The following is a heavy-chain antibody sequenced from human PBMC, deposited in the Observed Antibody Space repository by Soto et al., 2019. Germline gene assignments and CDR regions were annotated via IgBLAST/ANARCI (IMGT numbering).Heavy chain of an antibody. Sequence: ESGGGVVQPGRSLRLSCAASGFTFSSYGMHWVRQAPGKGLEWVAVISYDGSNKYYADSVKGRFTISRDNSKNTLYLQMNSLRAEDTAVYYCARTELPFDYWGQGTLVTVSS. V-gene: IGHV3-30*03. J-gene: IGHJ4*02. D-gene: IGHD1-7*01. CDR3: ARTELPFDY. CDR1: GFTFSSYG. CDR2: ISYDGSNK.